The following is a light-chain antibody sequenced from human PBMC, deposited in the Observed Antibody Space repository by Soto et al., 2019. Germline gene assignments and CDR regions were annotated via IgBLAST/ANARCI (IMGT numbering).Light chain of an antibody. V-gene: IGKV1-5*03. CDR3: QPYNIYLDA. CDR1: QTISSW. Sequence: IQITPSPCPLCVSVGASFTITSWASQTISSWLAWYQQKPGKAPKLLIYKASTLKSGVPSRFSGSGSGTEFTLTISSLQADECAPDYCQPYNIYLDAFGEETKADIK. CDR2: KAS. J-gene: IGKJ1*01.